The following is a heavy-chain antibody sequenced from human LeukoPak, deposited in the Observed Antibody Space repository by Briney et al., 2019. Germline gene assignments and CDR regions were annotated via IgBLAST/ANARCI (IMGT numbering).Heavy chain of an antibody. CDR1: GYTFTGYY. J-gene: IGHJ5*02. CDR3: ARAVPTGASYSSGWYAWFDP. V-gene: IGHV1-2*02. D-gene: IGHD6-19*01. Sequence: GASVKVSCKPSGYTFTGYYMHWVRPAPGQGLAWVGWINPKSGGPNYAQKPQGRVTLTRDTSISTAYMELSRLRSDDTAVYYSARAVPTGASYSSGWYAWFDPWGQGTLVTVSS. CDR2: INPKSGGP.